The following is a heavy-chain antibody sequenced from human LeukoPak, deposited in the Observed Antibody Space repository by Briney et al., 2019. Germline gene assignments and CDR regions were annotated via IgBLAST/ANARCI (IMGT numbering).Heavy chain of an antibody. V-gene: IGHV3-23*01. J-gene: IGHJ4*02. CDR3: SRAAMFRGVDYFDH. D-gene: IGHD3-10*01. Sequence: GGSLRLSYTASGFTFSSYSMRWARQAPGKGLEWVSVISSSGGATYYADSVKGRFTISRDNSKNTVYLQMNSLRAEDTAIYYCSRAAMFRGVDYFDHRGQGTLVTVSS. CDR1: GFTFSSYS. CDR2: ISSSGGAT.